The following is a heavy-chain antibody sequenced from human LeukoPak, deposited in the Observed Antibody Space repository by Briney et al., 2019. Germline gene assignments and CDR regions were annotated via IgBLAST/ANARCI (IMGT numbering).Heavy chain of an antibody. CDR1: GGSISSYY. Sequence: SETPSLTCTVSGGSISSYYWSWIQQPPGKGLEWIGYIYYSGSTNYNPSLKSRVTISVDTSKNQFSLKLSSVTAADTAVYYCARDNLSWFDPWGQGTLVTVSS. D-gene: IGHD3-16*02. CDR3: ARDNLSWFDP. CDR2: IYYSGST. J-gene: IGHJ5*02. V-gene: IGHV4-59*01.